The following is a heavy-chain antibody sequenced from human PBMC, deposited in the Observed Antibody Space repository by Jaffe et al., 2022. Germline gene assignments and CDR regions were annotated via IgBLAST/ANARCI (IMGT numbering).Heavy chain of an antibody. J-gene: IGHJ6*03. Sequence: QVQLQESGPGLVKPSQTLSLTCTVSGGSISSGSYYWSWIRQPAGKGLEWIGRIYTSGSTNYNPSLKSRVTISVDTSKNQFSLKLSSVTAADTAVYYCARDESPVPYYYYYMDVWGKGTTVTVSS. V-gene: IGHV4-61*02. CDR1: GGSISSGSYY. CDR3: ARDESPVPYYYYYMDV. CDR2: IYTSGST.